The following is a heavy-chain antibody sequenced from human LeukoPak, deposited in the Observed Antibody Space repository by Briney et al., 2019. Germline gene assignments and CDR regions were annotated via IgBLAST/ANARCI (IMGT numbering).Heavy chain of an antibody. D-gene: IGHD3-10*02. Sequence: PGGSLRLSCAASGFTFSSYAMSWVRQAPGKGLEWVSSITGSGGSTYHADSVKGRFTISRDNAKNSLYLQMNSLRAENTAVYYCAELGITMIGGVWGKGTTVTISS. V-gene: IGHV3-23*01. CDR3: AELGITMIGGV. CDR2: ITGSGGST. CDR1: GFTFSSYA. J-gene: IGHJ6*04.